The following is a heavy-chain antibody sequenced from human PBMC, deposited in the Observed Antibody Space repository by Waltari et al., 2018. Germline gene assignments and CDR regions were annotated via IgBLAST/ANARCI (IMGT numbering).Heavy chain of an antibody. V-gene: IGHV3-15*01. CDR2: IKSKINGGTT. J-gene: IGHJ4*02. CDR3: GDFTAFDY. D-gene: IGHD2-8*02. Sequence: EVQLVESGGGLVERGGSLRLSCAGSGFTFSTAWMHWVRQAPGKGLEWVGRIKSKINGGTTEYGAPVKGRFTISRDDSKNTVYLQMNSLKTEDTGVYYCGDFTAFDYWGQGSLVTVSS. CDR1: GFTFSTAW.